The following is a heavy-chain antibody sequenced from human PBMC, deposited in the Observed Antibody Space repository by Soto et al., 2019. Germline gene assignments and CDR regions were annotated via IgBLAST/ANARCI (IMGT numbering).Heavy chain of an antibody. D-gene: IGHD2-15*01. J-gene: IGHJ4*02. V-gene: IGHV5-51*01. CDR1: GYIFIDYW. CDR2: VYPRDSDT. CDR3: ARPPLPGYSIHFNS. Sequence: GESLKISCKASGYIFIDYWIGWVRQMPGKGLEWMGIVYPRDSDTRYSPSFQGQVTISADRSTGTAFLQWRSLKASVTALYYCARPPLPGYSIHFNSWGQGTLVTVSS.